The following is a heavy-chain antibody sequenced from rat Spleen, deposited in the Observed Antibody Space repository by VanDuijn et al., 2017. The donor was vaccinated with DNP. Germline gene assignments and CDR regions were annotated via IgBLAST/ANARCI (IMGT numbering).Heavy chain of an antibody. CDR1: GFTFNDYG. CDR2: ISYDGAST. J-gene: IGHJ2*01. V-gene: IGHV5-22*01. CDR3: ARLYDD. Sequence: EVQLVESGGGLVQPGRSMILSCAASGFTFNDYGMAWVLQAPTKGLEWIASISYDGASTYYGDSVKGRFTISRDNAISTLYLQMNSLRSEDMATYYCARLYDDWGQGVMVTVSS. D-gene: IGHD1-2*01.